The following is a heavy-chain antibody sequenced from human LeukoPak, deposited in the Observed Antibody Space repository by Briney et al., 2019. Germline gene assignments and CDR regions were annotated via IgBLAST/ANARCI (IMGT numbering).Heavy chain of an antibody. Sequence: GGSLRLSCAASGFTFSSYGMHWVRQAPGKGLEWVSSISSSSSYTFYAGSVKGRFTISRDNAKNSLFLQMNSLRAEDTALYYCAKGTKPVMTIPDYWGQGTLVTVSS. CDR2: ISSSSSYT. V-gene: IGHV3-21*01. D-gene: IGHD4/OR15-4a*01. CDR3: AKGTKPVMTIPDY. CDR1: GFTFSSYG. J-gene: IGHJ4*02.